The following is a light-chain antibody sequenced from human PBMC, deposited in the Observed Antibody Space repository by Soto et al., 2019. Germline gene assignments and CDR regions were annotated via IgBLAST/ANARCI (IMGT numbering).Light chain of an antibody. CDR3: CSHAGSASWV. Sequence: QSALTQPASVSGSPGQSITISCTGTSSDVGTYNLLSWYQHHPGKAPKLIIYDDSKWPSGVSNRFSGSKSGNTASLTISGLQAEDEADYYCCSHAGSASWVFGGGTQLTVL. V-gene: IGLV2-23*01. CDR2: DDS. J-gene: IGLJ3*02. CDR1: SSDVGTYNL.